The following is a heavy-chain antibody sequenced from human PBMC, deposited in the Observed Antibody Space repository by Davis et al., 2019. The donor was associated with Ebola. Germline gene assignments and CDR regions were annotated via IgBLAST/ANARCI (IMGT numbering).Heavy chain of an antibody. Sequence: LKISCAASGFTFSSYWMSWVRQAPGKGLEWVANIKQDGSEKYYVDSVKGRFTISRDNAKNSLYLQMNSLRAEDTAVYYCARERVYYYGMDVWGQGTTVTVSS. CDR3: ARERVYYYGMDV. J-gene: IGHJ6*02. V-gene: IGHV3-7*01. CDR1: GFTFSSYW. CDR2: IKQDGSEK.